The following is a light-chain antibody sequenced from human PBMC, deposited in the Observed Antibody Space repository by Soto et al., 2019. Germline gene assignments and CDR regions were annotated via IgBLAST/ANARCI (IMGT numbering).Light chain of an antibody. CDR3: QQYNSYSWT. CDR2: DDS. Sequence: DIQMTQSPSTLSASVGARVTITCRASQSISSWLAWYQQKPGKAPKLLIYDDSSLESGVPSRFSGSGSGTEFNLTLSSRQPDDFVTYYCQQYNSYSWTFGEGSKVEIK. J-gene: IGKJ1*01. CDR1: QSISSW. V-gene: IGKV1-5*01.